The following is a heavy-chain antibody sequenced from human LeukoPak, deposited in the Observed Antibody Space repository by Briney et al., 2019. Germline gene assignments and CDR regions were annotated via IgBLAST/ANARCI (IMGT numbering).Heavy chain of an antibody. CDR1: GYTFSGYS. CDR3: ATRTGSNSDYYIDL. Sequence: GASVKVSCKASGYTFSGYSIRWVRQAPGQGLEWMGRIIPILGIANYAQKFQGRVTITTDKSTSTAYMELSSLRSEDTAVYYCATRTGSNSDYYIDLWGRGTLVTVSS. V-gene: IGHV1-69*02. CDR2: IIPILGIA. J-gene: IGHJ2*01. D-gene: IGHD4-23*01.